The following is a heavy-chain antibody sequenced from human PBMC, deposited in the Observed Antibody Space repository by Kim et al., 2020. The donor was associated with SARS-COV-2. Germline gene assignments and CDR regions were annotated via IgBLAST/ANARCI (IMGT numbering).Heavy chain of an antibody. CDR1: GGTFSSYA. CDR3: ASGHYDILTGYYSHYYYYYGMDV. D-gene: IGHD3-9*01. CDR2: IIPIFGTA. Sequence: SVKVSCKASGGTFSSYAISWVRQAPGQGLEWMGGIIPIFGTANYAQKFQGRVTITADESTSTAYMELSSLRSEDTAVYYCASGHYDILTGYYSHYYYYYGMDVWGQGTTVTVSS. J-gene: IGHJ6*02. V-gene: IGHV1-69*13.